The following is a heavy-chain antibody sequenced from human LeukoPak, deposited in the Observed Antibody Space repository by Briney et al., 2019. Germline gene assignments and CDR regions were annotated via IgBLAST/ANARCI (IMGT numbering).Heavy chain of an antibody. V-gene: IGHV3-7*01. D-gene: IGHD2-15*01. Sequence: GGSLRLSCAASGFTFSSYWMSWVRQAPGKGLEWVANIKQDGSEKYYVDSVKGRFTISRDNAKNSLYLQMNSLRAEDTAVYYCASGRWSRLAQLDYWGQGTLVTVSS. CDR2: IKQDGSEK. J-gene: IGHJ4*02. CDR1: GFTFSSYW. CDR3: ASGRWSRLAQLDY.